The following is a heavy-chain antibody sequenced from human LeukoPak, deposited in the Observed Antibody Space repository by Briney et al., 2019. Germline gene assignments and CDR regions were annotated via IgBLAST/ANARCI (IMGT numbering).Heavy chain of an antibody. D-gene: IGHD2-8*01. CDR2: ISGSGGST. CDR1: GFTFSSYA. CDR3: AKGGPLGYRTTCAFDI. J-gene: IGHJ3*02. Sequence: PGGSLRLSCAASGFTFSSYAMSWVRQAPGKGLEWVSAISGSGGSTYYADSVKGRFTISRDNSKNTLYLQMNSLRAEDTAVYYCAKGGPLGYRTTCAFDIWGQGTMVTVSS. V-gene: IGHV3-23*01.